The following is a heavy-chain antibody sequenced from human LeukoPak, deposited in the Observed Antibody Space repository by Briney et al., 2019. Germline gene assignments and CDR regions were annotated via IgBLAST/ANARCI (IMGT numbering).Heavy chain of an antibody. D-gene: IGHD3-22*01. J-gene: IGHJ4*02. Sequence: ALSLSCIVPRGSLSSGGYCSSCVHLQPRDCLESIGNSYYRASTYYDPALKNRITISVDTSKNQFSLKLSSVTAADTAVYYCARTPHPGYDSSSLNYWGQGTPVTVSS. CDR2: SYYRAST. V-gene: IGHV4-31*02. CDR1: RGSLSSGGYC. CDR3: ARTPHPGYDSSSLNY.